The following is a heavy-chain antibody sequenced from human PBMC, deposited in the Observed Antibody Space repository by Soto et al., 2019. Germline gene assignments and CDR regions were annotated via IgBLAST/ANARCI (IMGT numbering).Heavy chain of an antibody. CDR3: VCGGNFFVY. J-gene: IGHJ4*02. CDR1: GFTFSPYW. Sequence: EVQLVESGGGLVQPGGSLRLPCAASGFTFSPYWMTWVRQPPGKGLEWVASINQDGSERYYVDSVRGRFTISRDNAKKSLYLQRNTLRAEDTAVYYCVCGGNFFVYWGQGTLVTVSP. V-gene: IGHV3-7*01. D-gene: IGHD3-16*01. CDR2: INQDGSER.